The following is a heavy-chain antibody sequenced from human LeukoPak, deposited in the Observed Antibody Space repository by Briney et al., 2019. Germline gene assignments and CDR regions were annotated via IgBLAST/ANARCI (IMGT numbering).Heavy chain of an antibody. V-gene: IGHV3-74*01. D-gene: IGHD3-16*01. CDR2: VNSDGNGT. Sequence: GGSLRLSCAASGFTFSRYSMHWVRQAPGKGLVWVPHVNSDGNGTDYADSVKGRFTISRDIAKNTLYLQMNSLRVEDTAVYYCVCLGLGGLSLDWGQGTLVTVSS. CDR1: GFTFSRYS. J-gene: IGHJ4*02. CDR3: VCLGLGGLSLD.